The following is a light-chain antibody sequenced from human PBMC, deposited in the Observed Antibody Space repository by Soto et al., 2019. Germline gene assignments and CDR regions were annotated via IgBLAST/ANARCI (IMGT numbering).Light chain of an antibody. CDR1: SSDVGGYNY. J-gene: IGLJ2*01. V-gene: IGLV2-8*01. CDR3: SSYAGSNMVV. CDR2: EVS. Sequence: QSVLTQPPSASGSPGQSVTISCTGTSSDVGGYNYVSWYQQHQGKAPKLMIYEVSKRPSGVPDRFSGSKSGNTASLTVSGLQAEDEADYYCSSYAGSNMVVFGGGTKVTVL.